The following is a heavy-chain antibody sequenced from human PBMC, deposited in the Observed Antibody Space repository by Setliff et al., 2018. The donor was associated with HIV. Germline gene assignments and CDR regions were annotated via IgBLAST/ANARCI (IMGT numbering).Heavy chain of an antibody. V-gene: IGHV4-31*03. CDR1: GGSVNSNGYY. CDR3: ARHDGTYCGGDCYLLGYFDL. CDR2: IYYTGST. J-gene: IGHJ2*01. D-gene: IGHD2-21*02. Sequence: SETLSLTCTVSGGSVNSNGYYWSWIRQHPGTGLEWIGYIYYTGSTNYNPSLKSRVTISLDTSKDQFSLKLSSVTAADTAVYYCARHDGTYCGGDCYLLGYFDLWGRGTLVTVSS.